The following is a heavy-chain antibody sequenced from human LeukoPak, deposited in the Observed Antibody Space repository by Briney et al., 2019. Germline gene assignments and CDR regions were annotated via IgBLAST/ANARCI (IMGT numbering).Heavy chain of an antibody. CDR2: ISGSGGST. D-gene: IGHD3-22*01. J-gene: IGHJ4*02. CDR1: GFTVSSSY. V-gene: IGHV3-23*01. CDR3: AKTYYYDSSGYSGPLDY. Sequence: PGGSLRLSCAPSGFTVSSSYMSWVRQAPGKGLEWVSAISGSGGSTYYADSVKGRFTISRDNSKNTLYLQMNSLRAEDTAVYYCAKTYYYDSSGYSGPLDYWGQGTLVTVSS.